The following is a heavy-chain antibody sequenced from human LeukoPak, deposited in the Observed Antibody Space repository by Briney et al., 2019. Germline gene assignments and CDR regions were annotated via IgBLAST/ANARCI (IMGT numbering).Heavy chain of an antibody. V-gene: IGHV1-69*05. CDR3: ARYPLDDSSGSPYNWFDP. Sequence: SVKVSCKASGGTFSSYAISWVRQAPGQGLEWMGGITPIFGTANYAQKFQGRVTITTDESTSTAYMELSSLRSEDTAVYYCARYPLDDSSGSPYNWFDPWGQGTLVTVSS. CDR1: GGTFSSYA. CDR2: ITPIFGTA. D-gene: IGHD3-22*01. J-gene: IGHJ5*02.